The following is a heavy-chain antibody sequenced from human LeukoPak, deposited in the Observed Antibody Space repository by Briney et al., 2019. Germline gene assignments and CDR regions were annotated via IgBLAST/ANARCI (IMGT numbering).Heavy chain of an antibody. CDR3: ARGDYDYVWGSYRYPYFDY. J-gene: IGHJ4*02. Sequence: LPGRSLRLSCAASGFTFSSYGMHWVRQAPGKGLEWVAVISYDGSNKYYADSVKGRFTISRDNSKNTLYLQMNSLRAEDTAVYYCARGDYDYVWGSYRYPYFDYWGQGTLVTVSS. CDR2: ISYDGSNK. D-gene: IGHD3-16*02. CDR1: GFTFSSYG. V-gene: IGHV3-30*03.